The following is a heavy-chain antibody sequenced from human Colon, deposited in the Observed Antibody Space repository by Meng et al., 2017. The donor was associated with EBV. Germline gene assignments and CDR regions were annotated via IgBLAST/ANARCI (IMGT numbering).Heavy chain of an antibody. Sequence: QVRLQQLAHGLLEPSETLSLTCTVNGGSFSGYVWSWVRQPPGKGMEWIGEVSHPGSANYNPSLKSRVTISVDASEKQFSLRLTSVTAADSAVYYCARVPTTGYKDHWGQGTLVTVSS. CDR2: VSHPGSA. CDR3: ARVPTTGYKDH. V-gene: IGHV4-34*01. J-gene: IGHJ4*02. CDR1: GGSFSGYV. D-gene: IGHD3-9*01.